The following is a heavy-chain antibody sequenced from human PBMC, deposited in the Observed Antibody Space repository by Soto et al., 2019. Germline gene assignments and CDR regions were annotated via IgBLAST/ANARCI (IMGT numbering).Heavy chain of an antibody. V-gene: IGHV3-30*03. CDR1: GFTFSSYG. J-gene: IGHJ4*02. CDR2: ISYDGSNK. Sequence: SLRLSCAASGFTFSSYGMHWVRQAPGKGLEWVAVISYDGSNKYYADSVKGRFTISRDNAKNSLYLQMNSLRAEDTAVYYCARVPAAGPYYFDYWGQGTLVTVSS. CDR3: ARVPAAGPYYFDY. D-gene: IGHD6-13*01.